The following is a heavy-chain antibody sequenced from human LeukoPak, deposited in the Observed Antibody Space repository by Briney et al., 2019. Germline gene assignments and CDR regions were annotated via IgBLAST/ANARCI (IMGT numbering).Heavy chain of an antibody. CDR2: SDPEDGET. V-gene: IGHV1-24*01. J-gene: IGHJ4*02. D-gene: IGHD3-22*01. CDR3: ATVRRYYDSSGYWDY. CDR1: GYTLTELS. Sequence: ASVKVSCKVSGYTLTELSMHWVRLAPGKGLEWMGGSDPEDGETIYAQKFQGRVTMTEYTSTDTAYMELSSLRSEDTAVYYCATVRRYYDSSGYWDYWGQGTLVTVSS.